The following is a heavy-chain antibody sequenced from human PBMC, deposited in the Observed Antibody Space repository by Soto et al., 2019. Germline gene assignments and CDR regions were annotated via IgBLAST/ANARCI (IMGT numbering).Heavy chain of an antibody. D-gene: IGHD3-22*01. CDR3: AREALDYYDSSGYYYGRGVFDY. Sequence: QVQLVQSGAEVKKPGSSVKVSCKASGGTFSSYAISWVRQAPGQGLEWMGGIIPIFGTANYAQKFQGRVTITADKSTSTAYMELSSLRAEDTAVYYCAREALDYYDSSGYYYGRGVFDYWGQGTLVTVSS. CDR1: GGTFSSYA. J-gene: IGHJ4*02. V-gene: IGHV1-69*06. CDR2: IIPIFGTA.